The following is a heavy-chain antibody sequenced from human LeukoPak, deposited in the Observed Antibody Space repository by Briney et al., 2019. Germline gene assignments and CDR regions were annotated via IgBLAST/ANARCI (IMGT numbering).Heavy chain of an antibody. CDR1: GFTFSSYA. D-gene: IGHD6-6*01. Sequence: PGGSLRLSCSASGFTFSSYAMHWVRQAPGKGVEYVSAISSNGGNTYYADSVKGRFTITRDNSKSTVYLQMSSLRAEDTAVYYCGKGGQDSSSGLDYWGQGTLVTVSS. J-gene: IGHJ4*02. CDR2: ISSNGGNT. V-gene: IGHV3-64D*09. CDR3: GKGGQDSSSGLDY.